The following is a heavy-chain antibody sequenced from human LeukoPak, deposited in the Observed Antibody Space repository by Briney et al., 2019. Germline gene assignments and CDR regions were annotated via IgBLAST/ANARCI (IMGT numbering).Heavy chain of an antibody. Sequence: PGGSLRLSCVASGFAFSNYNMNWVRQAPGKGLEWVSYISTSPSVMYYADSVKGRFTISRDNAKNSLYLQMNSLRDEDTAVYYCARESMVRGVITPWGQGTLVTVSS. V-gene: IGHV3-48*02. CDR2: ISTSPSVM. D-gene: IGHD3-10*01. CDR1: GFAFSNYN. CDR3: ARESMVRGVITP. J-gene: IGHJ5*02.